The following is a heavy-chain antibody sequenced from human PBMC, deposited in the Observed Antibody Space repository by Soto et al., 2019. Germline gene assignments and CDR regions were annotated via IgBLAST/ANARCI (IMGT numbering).Heavy chain of an antibody. CDR2: IYYSGST. J-gene: IGHJ6*02. CDR1: GGSISSGGYY. Sequence: SETLSLTCTVSGGSISSGGYYWSWIRQHPGKGLEWIGYIYYSGSTYYNPSLKSRVTISVDTSKNQFSLKLSSVTAADTAVYYCARERPVYYYYGMDVWGQGTTVTVSS. D-gene: IGHD6-19*01. CDR3: ARERPVYYYYGMDV. V-gene: IGHV4-31*03.